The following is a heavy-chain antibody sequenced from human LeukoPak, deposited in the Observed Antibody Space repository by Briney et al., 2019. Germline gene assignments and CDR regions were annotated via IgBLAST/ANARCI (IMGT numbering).Heavy chain of an antibody. V-gene: IGHV1-18*01. J-gene: IGHJ6*02. Sequence: EASVKVSCKASGYTFTSYGISWVRQAPGQGLEWMGWISAYNGNTNYAQKLQGRVTMTTDTSTSTAYTELRSLRSDDTAVYYCARGRSPLWYYGMDVWGQGTTVTVSS. D-gene: IGHD2-21*01. CDR2: ISAYNGNT. CDR1: GYTFTSYG. CDR3: ARGRSPLWYYGMDV.